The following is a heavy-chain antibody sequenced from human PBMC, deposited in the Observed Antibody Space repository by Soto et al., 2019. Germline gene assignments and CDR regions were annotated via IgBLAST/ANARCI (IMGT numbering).Heavy chain of an antibody. CDR1: GYTFTSYD. J-gene: IGHJ5*02. D-gene: IGHD5-18*01. CDR2: MNPNSGNT. Sequence: GASVKVSCKASGYTFTSYDSNWVRQATGQGLEWMGWMNPNSGNTGYAQKFQGRVTITADESTSTAYMELSSLRSEDTAVYHSARESPPVDTAMVKRYNWFDPWGQGTLVTVSS. V-gene: IGHV1-8*01. CDR3: ARESPPVDTAMVKRYNWFDP.